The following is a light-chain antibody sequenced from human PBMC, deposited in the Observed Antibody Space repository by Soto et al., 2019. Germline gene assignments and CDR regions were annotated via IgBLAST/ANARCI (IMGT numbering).Light chain of an antibody. Sequence: EIVLTQSPGTLSLSPGERATLSCRASQSVSRNFLAWYQQKPGQAPQLLISGASSRATGIPDRFSGSGSGTDFTLTISRLEPEDFALYSCQQYGSAPGTFGQGTKLEIK. V-gene: IGKV3-20*01. CDR3: QQYGSAPGT. CDR2: GAS. J-gene: IGKJ2*02. CDR1: QSVSRNF.